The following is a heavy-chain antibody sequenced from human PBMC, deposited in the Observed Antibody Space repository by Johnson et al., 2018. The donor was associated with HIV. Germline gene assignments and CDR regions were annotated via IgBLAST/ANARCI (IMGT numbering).Heavy chain of an antibody. D-gene: IGHD6-19*01. CDR2: ISYDGNNK. Sequence: QVQLVESGGGLVQPGGSLRLSCAASGFTVSSNYMSWVRQAPGKGLEWVAVISYDGNNKYFPASVRGRFTISRDNSRNTLSLQMNSLKTEDTAVYYCTTHGRIPVAHHDAFDVWGQGTMVTVSS. J-gene: IGHJ3*01. CDR1: GFTVSSNY. V-gene: IGHV3-30*03. CDR3: TTHGRIPVAHHDAFDV.